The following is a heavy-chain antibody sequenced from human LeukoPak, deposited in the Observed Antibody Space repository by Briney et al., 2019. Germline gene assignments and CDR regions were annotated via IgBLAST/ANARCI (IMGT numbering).Heavy chain of an antibody. CDR3: AREARLKSTNGVPRPELDY. V-gene: IGHV3-11*04. J-gene: IGHJ4*02. CDR2: ISSSGSTI. CDR1: GFTFSDYY. D-gene: IGHD2-8*01. Sequence: PGGSLRLSCAASGFTFSDYYMSWIRQAPGKGLEWVSYISSSGSTIYYADSVKGRFTISRDNAKNSLYLQMNSLRAEDTAVYYCAREARLKSTNGVPRPELDYWGQGTLVTVSS.